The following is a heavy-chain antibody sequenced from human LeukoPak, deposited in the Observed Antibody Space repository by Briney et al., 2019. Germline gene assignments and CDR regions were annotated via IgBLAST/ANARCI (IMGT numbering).Heavy chain of an antibody. Sequence: GGSLRLSCVGPGLTFGNYAMSWVRQGPGKGLEWVSSLSGSGAIMNYAASVKGRFTISRDNSKSTLYLQLNNLGAEDTALYYCAKEATASYRISAFDVWATGQWSSSLQ. CDR2: LSGSGAIM. CDR1: GLTFGNYA. CDR3: AKEATASYRISAFDV. D-gene: IGHD1-14*01. J-gene: IGHJ3*01. V-gene: IGHV3-23*01.